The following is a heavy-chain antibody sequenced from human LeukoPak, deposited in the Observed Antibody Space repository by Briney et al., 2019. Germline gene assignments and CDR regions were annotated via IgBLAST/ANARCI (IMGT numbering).Heavy chain of an antibody. CDR3: TTDQGHGSYGGLDY. CDR2: IKSKTDGGTT. CDR1: GFTFSNAW. D-gene: IGHD3-10*01. Sequence: GGSLRLSCAASGFTFSNAWMSWVRQAPGKGLEWVGRIKSKTDGGTTDYAAPVKGRFTISRDDSKNTLYLQMNSLKTEDTAVYYCTTDQGHGSYGGLDYWGQGTLVTVSS. J-gene: IGHJ4*02. V-gene: IGHV3-15*01.